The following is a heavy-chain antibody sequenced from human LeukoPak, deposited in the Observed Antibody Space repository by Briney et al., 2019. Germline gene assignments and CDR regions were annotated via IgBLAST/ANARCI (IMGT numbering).Heavy chain of an antibody. CDR2: INPNSGGT. V-gene: IGHV1-2*02. J-gene: IGHJ3*02. CDR3: ARGGPNTESDAFDI. CDR1: GYTFTDYY. D-gene: IGHD3-16*01. Sequence: ASVKVSCKASGYTFTDYYIHWVRQAPGQGLEWMGWINPNSGGTNYTRKFQGRVTMTRDTSISTAYLELSSLRSEDTAVYYCARGGPNTESDAFDIWGQGTWSPSLQ.